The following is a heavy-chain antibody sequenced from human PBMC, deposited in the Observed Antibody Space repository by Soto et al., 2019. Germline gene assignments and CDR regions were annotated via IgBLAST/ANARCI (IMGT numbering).Heavy chain of an antibody. J-gene: IGHJ5*02. CDR2: IYYSGST. CDR3: ARHAITLVRGSRGGWFNP. Sequence: SETLSLTCTVSGGSISSSSYYWGWIRQPPGRGLEWIGSIYYSGSTYYNPSLKSRVTISADTSKKQFSLKLSSVTAADTAVYYCARHAITLVRGSRGGWFNPWGQGTLVTVSS. V-gene: IGHV4-39*01. D-gene: IGHD3-10*01. CDR1: GGSISSSSYY.